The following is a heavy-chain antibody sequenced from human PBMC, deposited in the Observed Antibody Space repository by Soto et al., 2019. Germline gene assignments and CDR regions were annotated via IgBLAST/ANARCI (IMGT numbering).Heavy chain of an antibody. D-gene: IGHD6-19*01. V-gene: IGHV4-4*07. Sequence: PSETLSLTCTVSGGSISSYYWSWIRQPAGKGLEWIGRIYTSGSTNYNPSLKSRVTMSVDTSKNQFSLKLSSVTAADTAVYYCASQNAYIAVAGTDSFHYSGQGTLVTVSS. CDR1: GGSISSYY. J-gene: IGHJ4*02. CDR2: IYTSGST. CDR3: ASQNAYIAVAGTDSFHY.